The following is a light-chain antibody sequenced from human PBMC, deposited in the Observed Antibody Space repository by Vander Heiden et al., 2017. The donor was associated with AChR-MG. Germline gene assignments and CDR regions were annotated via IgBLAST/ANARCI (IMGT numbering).Light chain of an antibody. CDR3: QTYDSVVKGWV. Sequence: SILTPPPPVSGAPGQRVSISCTGSNSNSGAPYDVHWYQQPPGTAPRLLIYGNKIRPSGVPARFSASKSGTSASLAITGLQTEDEADYYCQTYDSVVKGWVFGGGTKLTVL. V-gene: IGLV1-40*01. CDR1: NSNSGAPYD. J-gene: IGLJ3*02. CDR2: GNK.